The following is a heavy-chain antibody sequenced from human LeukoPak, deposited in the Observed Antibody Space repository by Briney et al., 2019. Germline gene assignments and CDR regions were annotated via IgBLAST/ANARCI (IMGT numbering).Heavy chain of an antibody. CDR1: GGTFSSYA. V-gene: IGHV1-69*05. J-gene: IGHJ6*03. CDR3: ARIPFDPQVYDTSYYYYYMDV. D-gene: IGHD3-22*01. CDR2: IIPIFGTA. Sequence: GASVKASCKASGGTFSSYAISWVRQAPGQGLEWMGGIIPIFGTANYAQKFQGRVTITTDESTSTAYMELSSLRSEDTAVYYCARIPFDPQVYDTSYYYYYMDVWGKGTTVTVSS.